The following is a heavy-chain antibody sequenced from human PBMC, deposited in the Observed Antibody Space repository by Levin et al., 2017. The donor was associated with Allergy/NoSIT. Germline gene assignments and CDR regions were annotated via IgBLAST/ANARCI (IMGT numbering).Heavy chain of an antibody. D-gene: IGHD2-21*02. Sequence: TGGSLRLSCEASEFTFSDYYMSWIRQAPGKGLEWVSYISSSGTIIYYADSVKGRFTISRDNAKNSLYLQMNSLRAEDTALYYCARVTRCGGDCYFLDYWGQGTLVTVSS. J-gene: IGHJ4*02. CDR3: ARVTRCGGDCYFLDY. CDR2: ISSSGTII. V-gene: IGHV3-11*01. CDR1: EFTFSDYY.